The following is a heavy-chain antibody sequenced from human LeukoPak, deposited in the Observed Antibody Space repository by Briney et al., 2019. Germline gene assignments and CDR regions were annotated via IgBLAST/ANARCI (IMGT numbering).Heavy chain of an antibody. Sequence: GGSLRLSCAASGFTFSSYGMHWVRQAPGKGLEWVAVISYDGSNKYYADSVKGRFTISRDNAKNSLYLQMNSLRAEDTAVYYCASGDIVATIDYWGQGTLVTVSS. J-gene: IGHJ4*02. D-gene: IGHD5-12*01. CDR3: ASGDIVATIDY. V-gene: IGHV3-30*03. CDR1: GFTFSSYG. CDR2: ISYDGSNK.